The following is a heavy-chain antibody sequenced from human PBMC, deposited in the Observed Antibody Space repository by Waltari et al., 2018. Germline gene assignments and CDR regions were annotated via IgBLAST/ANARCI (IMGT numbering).Heavy chain of an antibody. Sequence: WVRQAPGKGLEWVSAISGSGGSTYYADSVKGRFTISRDNSKNTLYLQMNSLRAEDTAVYYCATFDIVATNYFDYWGQGTLVTVSS. V-gene: IGHV3-23*01. CDR3: ATFDIVATNYFDY. J-gene: IGHJ4*02. D-gene: IGHD5-12*01. CDR2: ISGSGGST.